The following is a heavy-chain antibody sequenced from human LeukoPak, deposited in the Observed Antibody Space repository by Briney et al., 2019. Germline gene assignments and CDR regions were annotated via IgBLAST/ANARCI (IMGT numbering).Heavy chain of an antibody. CDR1: GGSISSYY. CDR2: IYYSGST. V-gene: IGHV4-59*08. J-gene: IGHJ3*02. Sequence: SETLSLTCTVSGGSISSYYWSWIRQPPGKGLEWIGYIYYSGSTNYNPSLKSRVTISVDTSKNQFFLKLSSVTAADTAVYYCARQHLRSNVLLVAFDIWGQGTMVTVSS. D-gene: IGHD3-10*01. CDR3: ARQHLRSNVLLVAFDI.